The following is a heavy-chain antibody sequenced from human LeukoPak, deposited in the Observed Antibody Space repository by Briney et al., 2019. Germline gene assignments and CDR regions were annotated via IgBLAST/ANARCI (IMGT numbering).Heavy chain of an antibody. V-gene: IGHV3-9*01. CDR3: AKAAYCGGDCYSGSRGYYFDY. Sequence: GRSLRLSCAASGFTFDDYAMHWVRQAPGKGLEWVSGISWNSGSIGYADSVKGRLTISRDNAKNSLYLQMNSLRAEDTALYYCAKAAYCGGDCYSGSRGYYFDYWGQGTLVTVSS. CDR2: ISWNSGSI. CDR1: GFTFDDYA. D-gene: IGHD2-21*02. J-gene: IGHJ4*02.